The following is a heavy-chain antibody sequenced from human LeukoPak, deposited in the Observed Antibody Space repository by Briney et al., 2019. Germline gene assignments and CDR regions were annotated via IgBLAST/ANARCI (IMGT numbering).Heavy chain of an antibody. CDR1: GLTFSSYG. Sequence: GGSLRLSCAASGLTFSSYGMHWVRQAPGKGLEWVAVISYDGSNKYYADSVKGRFTISRDNSKNTLYLQMNSLRAEDTAVYYCAKDRDYFYYDSSGYFDYWGQGTLVTVSS. D-gene: IGHD3-22*01. CDR3: AKDRDYFYYDSSGYFDY. CDR2: ISYDGSNK. J-gene: IGHJ4*02. V-gene: IGHV3-30*18.